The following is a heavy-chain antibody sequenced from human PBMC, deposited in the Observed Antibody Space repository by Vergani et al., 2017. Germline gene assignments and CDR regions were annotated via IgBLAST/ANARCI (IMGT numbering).Heavy chain of an antibody. CDR3: ARPRGRGIAVAGSPLDY. CDR2: IYYSGST. D-gene: IGHD6-19*01. Sequence: QVQLQESRPGLVKPSGTLSLTCTVSGGSISSSSYYCGWIRQPPGKWLEWIGSIYYSGSTYSNPSLKSRVTISVDTSKNQFSLKLSSVTAADTAVYYCARPRGRGIAVAGSPLDYWGQGTLVTVSS. CDR1: GGSISSSSYY. V-gene: IGHV4-39*01. J-gene: IGHJ4*02.